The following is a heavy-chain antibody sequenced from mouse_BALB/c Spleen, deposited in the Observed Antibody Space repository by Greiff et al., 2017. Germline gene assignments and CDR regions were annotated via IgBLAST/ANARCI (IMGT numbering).Heavy chain of an antibody. D-gene: IGHD2-4*01. V-gene: IGHV1-4*01. CDR2: INLSSGYT. Sequence: LVESGAELARPGASVKMSCKASGYTFTSYTMHWVKQRPGQGLEWIGYINLSSGYTNYNQKFKDKATLTADKSSSTAYMQLSSLTSEDSAVYYCARDDYDYAMDYWGQGTSVTVSS. CDR1: GYTFTSYT. J-gene: IGHJ4*01. CDR3: ARDDYDYAMDY.